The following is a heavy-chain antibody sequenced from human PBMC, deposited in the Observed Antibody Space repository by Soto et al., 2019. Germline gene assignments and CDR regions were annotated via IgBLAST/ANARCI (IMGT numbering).Heavy chain of an antibody. D-gene: IGHD6-19*01. CDR2: IVPIFGTT. Sequence: QVQLVQSGAEVKKPGSSVKVSCKVSGGTFSNYGIDWVRLAPGHGLEWMGGIVPIFGTTYYTQKFQGRATIIADDSTTTAYLEMSSLRSEDTAIYYCARVEAVAGLYNYHGLDVWGQGTAVIVSS. V-gene: IGHV1-69*12. J-gene: IGHJ6*02. CDR1: GGTFSNYG. CDR3: ARVEAVAGLYNYHGLDV.